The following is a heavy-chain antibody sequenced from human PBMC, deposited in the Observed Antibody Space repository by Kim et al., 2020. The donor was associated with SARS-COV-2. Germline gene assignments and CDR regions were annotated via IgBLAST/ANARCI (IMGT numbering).Heavy chain of an antibody. D-gene: IGHD2-15*01. CDR3: ARGDRRGIYCSGGSCYPDY. CDR2: INACNGNT. CDR1: GYTFTSYA. Sequence: ASVKVSCKASGYTFTSYAMHWVRQALGQRLEGMGWINACNGNTKYSQNVQGRVTITRDTSASTAYMELSSLRSEDTAVYYCARGDRRGIYCSGGSCYPDYWGQGTLVTVSS. J-gene: IGHJ4*02. V-gene: IGHV1-3*01.